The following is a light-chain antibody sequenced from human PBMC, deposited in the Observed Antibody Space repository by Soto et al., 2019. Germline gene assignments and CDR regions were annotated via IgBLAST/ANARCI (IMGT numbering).Light chain of an antibody. Sequence: DIVMTQTPLSLSVTPGQPASISCKSSQSLLHSDGKTYLYWYLQKPGQAPRLLIYGASSRATGIPDRFSGSGSGTDFTLTISRLEPEDFAVYYCQQYGSSPITFGQGTRLEIK. J-gene: IGKJ5*01. V-gene: IGKV2-29*01. CDR3: QQYGSSPIT. CDR1: QSLLHSDGKTY. CDR2: GAS.